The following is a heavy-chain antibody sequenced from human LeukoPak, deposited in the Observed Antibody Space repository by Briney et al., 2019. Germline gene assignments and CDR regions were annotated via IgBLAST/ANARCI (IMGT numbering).Heavy chain of an antibody. J-gene: IGHJ4*02. CDR1: GGSISSSSYY. Sequence: SETLSLTCTVSGGSISSSSYYWGWIRQPPGKGLEWIGSIYYSGSTYYNPSLKSRVTISVYTSTNHFSLNLSSVTAADTAVYYCARHTSREYYFDYWGQGTLVTVSS. CDR2: IYYSGST. D-gene: IGHD3-10*01. V-gene: IGHV4-39*01. CDR3: ARHTSREYYFDY.